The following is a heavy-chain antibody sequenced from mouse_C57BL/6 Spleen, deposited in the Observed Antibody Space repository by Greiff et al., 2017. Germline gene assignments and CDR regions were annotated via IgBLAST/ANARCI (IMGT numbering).Heavy chain of an antibody. V-gene: IGHV5-4*01. D-gene: IGHD2-3*01. CDR1: GFTFSSYA. CDR2: ISDGGSYT. Sequence: EVKLVESGGGLVKPGGSLKLSCAASGFTFSSYAMSWVRQTPEKRLEWVATISDGGSYTYYPANVKGRFTISRDNAKNNLYLQMSHLKSEDTAMYYCARDRGVYDGYAMDYWGQGTSVTVSS. CDR3: ARDRGVYDGYAMDY. J-gene: IGHJ4*01.